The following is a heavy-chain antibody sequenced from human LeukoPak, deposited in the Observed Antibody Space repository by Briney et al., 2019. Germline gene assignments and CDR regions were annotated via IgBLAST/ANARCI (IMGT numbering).Heavy chain of an antibody. V-gene: IGHV1-2*02. CDR1: GYTFTCYY. Sequence: ASVKVSCKASGYTFTCYYMHWVRQAPGQGLEWMGWINPNSGGTKYAKKFQGRVTMTRDTSISTAYMELSRLRSDDTAVYYCARDGISSSWYGIDYWGQGTLVTVSS. D-gene: IGHD6-13*01. J-gene: IGHJ4*02. CDR3: ARDGISSSWYGIDY. CDR2: INPNSGGT.